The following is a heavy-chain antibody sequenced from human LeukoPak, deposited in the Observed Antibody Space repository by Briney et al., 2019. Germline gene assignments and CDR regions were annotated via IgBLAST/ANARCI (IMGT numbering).Heavy chain of an antibody. D-gene: IGHD5-18*01. V-gene: IGHV1-69*13. CDR1: GGTFSSYA. Sequence: TSVKVSCKASGGTFSSYAISWVRQAPGQGLEWMGGIIPIFGTANYAQKFQGRATITADESTSTAYMELSSLRSEDTAVYYCARGAAMVYPSFDYWGQGTLVTVSS. J-gene: IGHJ4*02. CDR2: IIPIFGTA. CDR3: ARGAAMVYPSFDY.